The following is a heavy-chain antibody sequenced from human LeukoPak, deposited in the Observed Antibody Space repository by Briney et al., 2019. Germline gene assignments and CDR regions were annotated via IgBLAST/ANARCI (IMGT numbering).Heavy chain of an antibody. J-gene: IGHJ4*02. V-gene: IGHV4-34*01. D-gene: IGHD4-17*01. CDR2: INHSGSA. Sequence: SETLPLTCAVYGGSFSGYYWSWIRQPPGKGLEWIGEINHSGSANYNPSLKSRVTISVDTSKNQFSLKLSSVTAADTAVYYCAREGNDYGDYDGLDYWGQGTLVTVSS. CDR3: AREGNDYGDYDGLDY. CDR1: GGSFSGYY.